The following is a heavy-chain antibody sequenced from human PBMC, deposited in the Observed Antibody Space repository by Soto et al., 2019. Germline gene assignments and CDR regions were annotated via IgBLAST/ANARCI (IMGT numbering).Heavy chain of an antibody. D-gene: IGHD2-8*02. CDR2: ISNRGGKT. Sequence: EVQLLESGGGLVQPGGSLRLSCAASGFTFSTYAMSWVRQAPGKGLEWVSTISNRGGKTYYADSVKGRFTVSRDNSKNTLYLQMNSLRAEDTAVYYCAKQTGDTGQVFHFDSWGQGTLVTVSS. V-gene: IGHV3-23*01. CDR1: GFTFSTYA. J-gene: IGHJ4*02. CDR3: AKQTGDTGQVFHFDS.